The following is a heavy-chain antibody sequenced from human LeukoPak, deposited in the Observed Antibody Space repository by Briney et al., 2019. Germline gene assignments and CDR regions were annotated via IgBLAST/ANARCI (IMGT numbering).Heavy chain of an antibody. CDR1: GGSISSYY. Sequence: SETLSLTCTVSGGSISSYYWSWIRQPPGKGLEWIGYIYYSGSTNYNPSLKSRVTISVDTSKNQFSLKLSSVTAADTAVYYCARHGGGSDSNYYYGMDVWGQGTTVTVSS. J-gene: IGHJ6*02. V-gene: IGHV4-59*08. CDR3: ARHGGGSDSNYYYGMDV. D-gene: IGHD3-16*01. CDR2: IYYSGST.